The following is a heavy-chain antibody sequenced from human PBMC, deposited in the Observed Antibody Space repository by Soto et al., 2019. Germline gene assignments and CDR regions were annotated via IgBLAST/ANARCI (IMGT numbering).Heavy chain of an antibody. CDR1: GFTFSSYA. J-gene: IGHJ4*02. CDR2: ISYDGSNK. D-gene: IGHD3-22*01. V-gene: IGHV3-30-3*01. Sequence: PGGSLRLSCAASGFTFSSYAMHWVRQAPGKGLEWVAVISYDGSNKYYADSVKGRFTISRDNSKNTLYLQMDSLRAEDTAVYYCAREEYYYDSSGYYGFDYWGQGTLVTVSS. CDR3: AREEYYYDSSGYYGFDY.